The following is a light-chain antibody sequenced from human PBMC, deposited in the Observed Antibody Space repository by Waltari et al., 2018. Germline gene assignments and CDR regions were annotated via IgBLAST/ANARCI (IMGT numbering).Light chain of an antibody. CDR1: QSVLYTSNNKTY. CDR3: QQYYSMPLT. Sequence: DIVMTQSPDSLAVSLGERDTIKCKSSQSVLYTSNNKTYLTWYQQKPGQPPKLLIYWASTRESGVPDRFSGSGSGTDFTLTISSLRAEDVAVYYCQQYYSMPLTFGGGTKVEIK. V-gene: IGKV4-1*01. J-gene: IGKJ4*01. CDR2: WAS.